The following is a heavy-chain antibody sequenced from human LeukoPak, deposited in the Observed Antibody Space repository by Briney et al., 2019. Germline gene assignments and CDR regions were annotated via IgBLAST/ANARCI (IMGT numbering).Heavy chain of an antibody. CDR3: ARVDSSGWYYYYGMDV. Sequence: GGSLRLSCAASGFTFRSYWMHWVHQAPGKGLVWVSRINSDGSSTSYADSVKGRFTISRDNAKNTLYLQMNSLRAEDTAVYYCARVDSSGWYYYYGMDVWGNGTTVTVSS. D-gene: IGHD6-19*01. CDR1: GFTFRSYW. V-gene: IGHV3-74*01. CDR2: INSDGSST. J-gene: IGHJ6*04.